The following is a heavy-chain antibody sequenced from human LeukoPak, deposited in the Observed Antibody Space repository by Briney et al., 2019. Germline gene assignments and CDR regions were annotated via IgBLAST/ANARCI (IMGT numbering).Heavy chain of an antibody. CDR2: ISSSSSYI. CDR1: GFTFSSYS. V-gene: IGHV3-21*01. D-gene: IGHD3-10*01. Sequence: PGGSLRLSCAAYGFTFSSYSMNWVRQAPGKGLEWVSSISSSSSYIYYADSVKGRFTISRDNAKNSLYLQMNSLRAEDTAVYYCARGRPMGADYWGQGTLVTVSS. J-gene: IGHJ4*02. CDR3: ARGRPMGADY.